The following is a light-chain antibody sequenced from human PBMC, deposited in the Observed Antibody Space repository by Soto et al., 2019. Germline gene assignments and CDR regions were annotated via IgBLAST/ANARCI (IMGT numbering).Light chain of an antibody. V-gene: IGKV3-11*01. CDR2: DAS. J-gene: IGKJ2*01. CDR3: QQRSNWPLYT. Sequence: EIVLTQSPATLSLSPGERATLSCRASQSVSSYLAWYQQKPGQAPRLLIYDASNRATGIPARFSGSGSGTDFTLTVSSLEPEDFAVYDCQQRSNWPLYTFGQGTKVDIK. CDR1: QSVSSY.